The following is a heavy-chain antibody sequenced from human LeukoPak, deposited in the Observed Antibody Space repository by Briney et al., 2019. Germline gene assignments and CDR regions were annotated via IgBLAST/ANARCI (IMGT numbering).Heavy chain of an antibody. CDR2: IYTSGST. D-gene: IGHD3-10*01. CDR3: ARDRYGSGSYYKSWFDP. CDR1: GGSISNYY. Sequence: SETLSLTCTVSGGSISNYYWSWIRQPAEKGLEWIGRIYTSGSTNYNPSLKSRVTMSVDTSKNQFSLRLSSVTAADTAVYYCARDRYGSGSYYKSWFDPWGQGTLVTVSS. J-gene: IGHJ5*02. V-gene: IGHV4-4*07.